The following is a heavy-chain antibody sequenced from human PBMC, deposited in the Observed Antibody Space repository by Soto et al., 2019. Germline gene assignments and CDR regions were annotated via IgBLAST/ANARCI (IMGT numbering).Heavy chain of an antibody. CDR2: LSPNGETT. Sequence: EEQLLESGGGLVQPGGSLRLSCAASGFTFSAYAMTLVRQAPGGGLEWVSSLSPNGETTYYADSVTGRFTVSRDNSRDSLYLQMDSLRAEDTAIYFCAKSGGFSGSYHFIYWGQGTLVTVSS. D-gene: IGHD1-26*01. CDR3: AKSGGFSGSYHFIY. J-gene: IGHJ4*02. CDR1: GFTFSAYA. V-gene: IGHV3-23*01.